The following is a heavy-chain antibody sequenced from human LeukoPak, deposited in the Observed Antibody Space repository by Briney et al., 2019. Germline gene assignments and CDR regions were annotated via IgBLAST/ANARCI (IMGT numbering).Heavy chain of an antibody. CDR2: INHSGST. D-gene: IGHD3-22*01. Sequence: GSLRLSCAASGFTFSGHWMTWVRQPPGKGLEWIGEINHSGSTNYNPSLKSRVTISVDTSKNQFSLKLSSVTAADTAVYYCAREGTYYYDSSGYYYDYWGQGTLVTVSS. CDR1: GFTFSGHW. J-gene: IGHJ4*02. CDR3: AREGTYYYDSSGYYYDY. V-gene: IGHV4-34*01.